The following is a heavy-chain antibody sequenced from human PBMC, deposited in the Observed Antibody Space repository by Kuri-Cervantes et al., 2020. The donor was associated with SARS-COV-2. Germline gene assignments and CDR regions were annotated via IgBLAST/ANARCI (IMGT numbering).Heavy chain of an antibody. Sequence: LSLTCAASGFTFSNAWMSWVRQAPGKGLEWVAVISYDGSNKYYADSVKGRFTISRDNAKNSLYLQMNSLRAEDTAVYYCARDDSFDYWGQGTLVTVSS. V-gene: IGHV3-30-3*01. CDR3: ARDDSFDY. J-gene: IGHJ4*02. CDR2: ISYDGSNK. CDR1: GFTFSNAW.